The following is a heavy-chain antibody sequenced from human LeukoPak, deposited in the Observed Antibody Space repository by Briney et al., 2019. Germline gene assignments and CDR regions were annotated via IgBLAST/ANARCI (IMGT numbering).Heavy chain of an antibody. D-gene: IGHD3-22*01. J-gene: IGHJ3*02. V-gene: IGHV3-30-3*01. CDR2: ISYDGSNK. Sequence: GGSLRLSCAASRFTFSSYAMHWVRQAPGKGLEWVAVISYDGSNKYYADSVKGRFTISRDNSKNTLYLQMNSLRAEDTAVYYCARAGVYYYDSSGYRQDAFDIWGQGTMVTVSS. CDR1: RFTFSSYA. CDR3: ARAGVYYYDSSGYRQDAFDI.